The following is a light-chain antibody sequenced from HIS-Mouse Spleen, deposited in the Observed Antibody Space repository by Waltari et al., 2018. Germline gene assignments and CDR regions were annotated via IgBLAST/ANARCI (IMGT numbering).Light chain of an antibody. CDR1: KLGDKY. J-gene: IGLJ2*01. V-gene: IGLV3-1*01. CDR2: QDS. CDR3: QAWDSSTVV. Sequence: SYELTQPPSVSVSPGQTASITCSGDKLGDKYACWYQQKPGQSPVLVIYQDSKLPSGFPERFSGSNAGNTATLTISGTQAMDEADYYCQAWDSSTVVFGGGTKLTVL.